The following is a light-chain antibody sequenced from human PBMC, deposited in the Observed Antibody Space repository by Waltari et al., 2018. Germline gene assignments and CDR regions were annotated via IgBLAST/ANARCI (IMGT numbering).Light chain of an antibody. CDR1: TRNIGAYNY. CDR3: SSYARSTALL. V-gene: IGLV2-14*03. Sequence: QSALTQPASVSGSPGQSITTSCAGTTRNIGAYNYVSWYQQHPGKAPKLMIFDVSNRPSGVSNRFSGSKSGNTASLTISGLQAEDEADYYCSSYARSTALLFGGGTRLTVL. CDR2: DVS. J-gene: IGLJ2*01.